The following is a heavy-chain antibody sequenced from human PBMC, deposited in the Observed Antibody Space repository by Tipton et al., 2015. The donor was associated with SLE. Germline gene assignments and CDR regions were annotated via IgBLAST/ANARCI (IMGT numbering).Heavy chain of an antibody. D-gene: IGHD5/OR15-5a*01. CDR3: ARDLPIYPFDY. J-gene: IGHJ4*02. V-gene: IGHV3-30*03. CDR1: GGSIGTSY. CDR2: ISYDGNNK. Sequence: LSLTCTVSGGSIGTSYWSWVRQAPGKGLEWVAVISYDGNNKYYADSVKGRFTISRDNSKNTLYLQMNSLRVEDTAVYYCARDLPIYPFDYWGQGTLVTVSS.